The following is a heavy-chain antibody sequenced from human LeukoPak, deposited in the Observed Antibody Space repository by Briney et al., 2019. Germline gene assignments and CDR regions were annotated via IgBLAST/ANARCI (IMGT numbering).Heavy chain of an antibody. CDR3: ARVVRVATALGTLYGMDV. V-gene: IGHV4-30-2*01. CDR1: GGSISSGGYS. CDR2: IYHSGST. J-gene: IGHJ6*02. D-gene: IGHD2-15*01. Sequence: SETLSLTCAVSGGSISSGGYSWSWIRQPPGKGLEWFGYIYHSGSTYYNPSLKSRVTISVDRSKNQFSLKLSSVTAADTAVYYCARVVRVATALGTLYGMDVWGQGTTVTLSS.